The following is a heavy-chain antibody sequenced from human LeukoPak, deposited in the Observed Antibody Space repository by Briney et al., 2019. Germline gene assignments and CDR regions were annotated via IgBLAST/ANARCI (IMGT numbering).Heavy chain of an antibody. CDR2: INHSGST. D-gene: IGHD6-13*01. Sequence: PSETLSLTXAVYGGSFSGYYWSWIGQPPGKGLEWIGEINHSGSTNYNPSLKSRVTISVDTSKNQFSLRLSSVTAADTAVYYYARGGWQQLGYFDYWGQGTLVTVSS. CDR3: ARGGWQQLGYFDY. CDR1: GGSFSGYY. V-gene: IGHV4-34*01. J-gene: IGHJ4*02.